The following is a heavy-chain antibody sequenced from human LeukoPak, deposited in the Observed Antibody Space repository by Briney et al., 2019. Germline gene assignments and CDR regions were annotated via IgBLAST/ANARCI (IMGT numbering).Heavy chain of an antibody. Sequence: PGGSLRLSCAASGFTFSDYYMSWIRQAPGKGLEWVSYISSSSSYTNYADSVKGRFTIYRDNAKNSLYLQMNSLRAEDTAVYYCAKVIGGIRYFDWYNWFDPWGQGTLVTVSS. CDR1: GFTFSDYY. V-gene: IGHV3-11*05. CDR2: ISSSSSYT. CDR3: AKVIGGIRYFDWYNWFDP. J-gene: IGHJ5*02. D-gene: IGHD3-9*01.